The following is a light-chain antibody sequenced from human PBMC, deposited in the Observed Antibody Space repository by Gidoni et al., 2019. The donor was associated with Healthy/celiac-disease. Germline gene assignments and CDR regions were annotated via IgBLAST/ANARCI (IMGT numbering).Light chain of an antibody. CDR1: QSVSSSY. CDR2: GAS. J-gene: IGKJ3*01. V-gene: IGKV3-20*01. CDR3: QQGT. Sequence: EIVFTQSPVTLSLSPGERATLSCRASQSVSSSYLAWYQQKPGQAPRLLIYGASSRATGIPDRFSGSGSGKDFTLNISRLEHEDFAVYYCQQGTFGPGTKVDIK.